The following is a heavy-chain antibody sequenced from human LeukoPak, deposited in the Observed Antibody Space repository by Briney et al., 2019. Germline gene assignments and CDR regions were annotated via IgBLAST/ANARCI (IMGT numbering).Heavy chain of an antibody. CDR3: TRARGSGWYEADY. V-gene: IGHV1-69*04. Sequence: GSSVKVSCKASGGTFSTYAISWVRQAPGQGLEWMGRIIPTLKTTNYAQKFQGRVTITADKSTGTAYMELSSLRSEDTAVYYCTRARGSGWYEADYWGQGTLVTVSS. CDR2: IIPTLKTT. D-gene: IGHD6-19*01. CDR1: GGTFSTYA. J-gene: IGHJ4*02.